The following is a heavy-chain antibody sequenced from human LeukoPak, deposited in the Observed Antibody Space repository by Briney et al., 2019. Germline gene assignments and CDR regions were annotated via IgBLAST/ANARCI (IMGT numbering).Heavy chain of an antibody. Sequence: GESLKISCKGSGYSFTNYWIGWLRQMPGKGLEWMGIIYPGGSDTRYSPSFQGQVTISADKSISTAYLQWSSLKASDSAIYYCARSPTVTVYYQSMDVWGKGTTVTVSS. J-gene: IGHJ6*03. D-gene: IGHD4-17*01. CDR2: IYPGGSDT. CDR1: GYSFTNYW. V-gene: IGHV5-51*01. CDR3: ARSPTVTVYYQSMDV.